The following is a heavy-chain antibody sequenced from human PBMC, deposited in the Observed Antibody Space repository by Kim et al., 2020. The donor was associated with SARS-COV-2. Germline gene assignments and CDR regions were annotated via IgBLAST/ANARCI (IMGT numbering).Heavy chain of an antibody. Sequence: NPSLKSRVTISVDTSKNQFSLKLSSVTAADTAVYYCARGRDYDILTPPDYWGQGTLVTVSS. CDR3: ARGRDYDILTPPDY. D-gene: IGHD3-9*01. J-gene: IGHJ4*02. V-gene: IGHV4-34*01.